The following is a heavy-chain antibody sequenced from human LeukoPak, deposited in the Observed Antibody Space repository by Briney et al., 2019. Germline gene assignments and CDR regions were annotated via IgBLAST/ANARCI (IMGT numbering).Heavy chain of an antibody. CDR1: GYTFTSYY. D-gene: IGHD3-22*01. Sequence: ASVKVSCKASGYTFTSYYKHWVRQAPGQGLEWMGIVNPSGGSTSYAQKFQGRVTMTRDTSTSTVYMELSSLRSEDTAVYYCARENRSDRRPFDYWGQGTLVTVSS. CDR2: VNPSGGST. V-gene: IGHV1-46*01. CDR3: ARENRSDRRPFDY. J-gene: IGHJ4*02.